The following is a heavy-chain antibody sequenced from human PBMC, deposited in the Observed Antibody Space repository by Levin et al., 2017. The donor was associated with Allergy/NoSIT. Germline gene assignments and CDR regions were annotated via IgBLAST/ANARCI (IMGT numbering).Heavy chain of an antibody. V-gene: IGHV4-30-2*01. CDR2: IYLSGSA. J-gene: IGHJ4*02. CDR3: ARVAGYSYGYYFDY. D-gene: IGHD5-18*01. CDR1: GGSISSGGYS. Sequence: SQTLSLPCAVSGGSISSGGYSWSWIRQPPGKGLEWIGNIYLSGSANDNPSLKSRVTMSVDRSKNQFSLKLSYVTAADTAVYYCARVAGYSYGYYFDYWGPGTLVTVSS.